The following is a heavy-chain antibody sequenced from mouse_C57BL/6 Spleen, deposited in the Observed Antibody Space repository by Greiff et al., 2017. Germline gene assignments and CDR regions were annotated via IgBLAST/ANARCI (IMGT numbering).Heavy chain of an antibody. CDR1: GYSITSGYY. CDR3: ARNYYENYFDY. Sequence: EVQLQQSGPGLVKPSQSLSLTCSVTGYSITSGYYWNWIRQFPGNKLEWMGYISYDGSNNYNPSLKNRISITRDTSKNQFFLKLNSVTTEDTATYYCARNYYENYFDYWGQGTTLTVSS. V-gene: IGHV3-6*01. CDR2: ISYDGSN. J-gene: IGHJ2*01. D-gene: IGHD1-1*01.